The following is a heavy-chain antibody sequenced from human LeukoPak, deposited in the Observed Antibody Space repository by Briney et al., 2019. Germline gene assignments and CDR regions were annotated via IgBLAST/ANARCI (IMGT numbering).Heavy chain of an antibody. V-gene: IGHV1-69*13. CDR3: VYSSSPTHYGMDV. CDR1: GGTFSSYA. D-gene: IGHD6-13*01. CDR2: IIPIFGTA. Sequence: SVKVSCKASGGTFSSYAISWVRQAPGQGLEWMRGIIPIFGTANYAQKFQGRVTITADESTSTAYMELSSLRSEDTAVYYCVYSSSPTHYGMDVWGQGTTVTVSS. J-gene: IGHJ6*02.